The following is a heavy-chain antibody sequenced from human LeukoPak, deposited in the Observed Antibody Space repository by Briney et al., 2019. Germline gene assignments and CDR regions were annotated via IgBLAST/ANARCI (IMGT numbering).Heavy chain of an antibody. Sequence: SETLSLTCTVSGGSISSGDYYWSWIRQPPGKGLEWIGYIYYSGSTYYNPSLKSRVTISVDTSKNQFSLKLSSVTAADTAVYYCARAEYSGYDYWFDPWGQGTLVTVSS. D-gene: IGHD5-12*01. CDR2: IYYSGST. CDR3: ARAEYSGYDYWFDP. J-gene: IGHJ5*02. CDR1: GGSISSGDYY. V-gene: IGHV4-30-4*01.